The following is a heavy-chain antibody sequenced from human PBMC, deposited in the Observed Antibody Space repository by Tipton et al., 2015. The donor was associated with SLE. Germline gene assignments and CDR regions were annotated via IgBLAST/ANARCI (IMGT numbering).Heavy chain of an antibody. Sequence: TLSLTCTVSGFSISSGFNWGWIRQPPGKGLEWIGITYHTGATNYNPSLQRRVAMSVDTSKNQFSLKLNSLTAADTAVYYCSTVKRYFDRSGSTWYWYYYMDVWGKGTTVTVSS. V-gene: IGHV4-38-2*02. J-gene: IGHJ6*03. CDR1: GFSISSGFN. CDR3: STVKRYFDRSGSTWYWYYYMDV. D-gene: IGHD3-22*01. CDR2: TYHTGAT.